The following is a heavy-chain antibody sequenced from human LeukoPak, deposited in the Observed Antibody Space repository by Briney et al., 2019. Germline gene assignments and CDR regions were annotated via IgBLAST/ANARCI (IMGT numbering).Heavy chain of an antibody. D-gene: IGHD6-19*01. Sequence: ASVKVSCKASGYTFTSYDINWVRQATGQGLEWMGWMNPKSGNTGYAQKFQGRVTMTRNTSISTAYMELSSLRSEDTAVYYCARGYSSGWFDYYYYYGMDVWGQGTTVTVSS. V-gene: IGHV1-8*01. CDR3: ARGYSSGWFDYYYYYGMDV. CDR1: GYTFTSYD. J-gene: IGHJ6*02. CDR2: MNPKSGNT.